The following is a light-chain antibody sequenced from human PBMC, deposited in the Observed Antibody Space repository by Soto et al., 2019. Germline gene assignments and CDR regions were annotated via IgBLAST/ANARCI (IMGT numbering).Light chain of an antibody. CDR3: LQDYNYPWT. V-gene: IGKV1-6*01. J-gene: IGKJ1*01. CDR2: AAS. CDR1: QGIRND. Sequence: AIPMTQSPSSLSASVGDRVTITCRASQGIRNDLGWFQQKPGKAPKLLIYAASILQSGVPSRFIGSGSGTDFTLTISSLQPEDFATYFCLQDYNYPWTFGQGTKVEIK.